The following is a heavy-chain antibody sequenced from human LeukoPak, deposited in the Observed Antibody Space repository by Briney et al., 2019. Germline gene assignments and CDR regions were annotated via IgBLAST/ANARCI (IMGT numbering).Heavy chain of an antibody. CDR1: GFTFCNYA. Sequence: GASLRLSCAASGFTFCNYAMSGVGQAQGKGREGVSAIFGSGCTTYYPHSVKGRFTVSRDNSKSTLYLQMNSLRAEDTALYYCAKWGDYDVLTGYYVPDYWGQGTLVTVSS. CDR2: IFGSGCTT. V-gene: IGHV3-23*01. J-gene: IGHJ4*02. D-gene: IGHD3-9*01. CDR3: AKWGDYDVLTGYYVPDY.